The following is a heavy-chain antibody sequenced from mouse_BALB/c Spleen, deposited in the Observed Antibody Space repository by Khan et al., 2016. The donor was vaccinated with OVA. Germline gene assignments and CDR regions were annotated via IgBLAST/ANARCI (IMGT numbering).Heavy chain of an antibody. V-gene: IGHV5-6-5*01. D-gene: IGHD2-14*01. J-gene: IGHJ2*01. CDR2: ISSGGST. CDR3: AREAYRYDEYYFDY. Sequence: EVMLVESGGGSVKPGGSLKLSCAVSGFTFSSYAMSWVRQTPEKRLEWVASISSGGSTYYPDSVKGRFTISRDNARNSLYLQMSSLRSEDMAIYYCAREAYRYDEYYFDYWGQGTTLTVSS. CDR1: GFTFSSYA.